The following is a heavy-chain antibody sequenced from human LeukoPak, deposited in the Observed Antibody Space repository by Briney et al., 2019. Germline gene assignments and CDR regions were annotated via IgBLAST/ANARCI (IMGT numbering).Heavy chain of an antibody. CDR2: ISYDGSNK. CDR1: GFSFSNFG. J-gene: IGHJ4*02. Sequence: TGGSLRLSCAASGFSFSNFGMHWVRQAPGMGLEWVAVISYDGSNKYFADSVKGRFTISRDNSKNTLYLQMNSLRAEDTAVYYCATQDGYDNSGHYGYWGQGTLVTVSS. CDR3: ATQDGYDNSGHYGY. D-gene: IGHD3-22*01. V-gene: IGHV3-30*03.